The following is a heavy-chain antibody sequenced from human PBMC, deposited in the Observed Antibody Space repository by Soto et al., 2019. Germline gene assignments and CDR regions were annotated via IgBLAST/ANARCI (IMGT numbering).Heavy chain of an antibody. CDR3: AGGRYGDY. V-gene: IGHV1-18*01. Sequence: QVHLVQSGAEVKKPGASVKVSCKASGYTFTSYGITWVRQAPGQGLEWMGWISAHNGNTDYAQKLQGRVIVTRDTSTSTAYMALRCLISDDTAVYYCAGGRYGDYWGQGALVTVSS. J-gene: IGHJ4*02. CDR2: ISAHNGNT. D-gene: IGHD1-1*01. CDR1: GYTFTSYG.